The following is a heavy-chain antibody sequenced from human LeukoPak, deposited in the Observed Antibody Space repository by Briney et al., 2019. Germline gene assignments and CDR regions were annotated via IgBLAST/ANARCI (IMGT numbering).Heavy chain of an antibody. CDR1: GGSFIGYY. V-gene: IGHV4-34*01. D-gene: IGHD5-18*01. CDR2: INHSGST. Sequence: SETLSLTCAVYGGSFIGYYWTWIRQPPGKGLEWIGKINHSGSTNYNPSLKSRVTISVDTSKNHFSLRLSSVTAADTAVYYCARAVSIQLWLQSYYYYMDVWGRGTTVTVSS. CDR3: ARAVSIQLWLQSYYYYMDV. J-gene: IGHJ6*03.